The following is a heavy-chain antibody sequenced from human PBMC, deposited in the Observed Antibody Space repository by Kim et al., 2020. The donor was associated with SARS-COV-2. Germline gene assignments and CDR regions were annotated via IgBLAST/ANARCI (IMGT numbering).Heavy chain of an antibody. D-gene: IGHD1-26*01. V-gene: IGHV3-23*01. CDR1: GFIFSNYV. CDR3: VKREGKAFDI. CDR2: ISSSGGTT. Sequence: GGSLRLSCAASGFIFSNYVMNWVRPAPGKGLEWVSSISSSGGTTYYADSVKGLFTISRDNSKNTLYLQMNSLIADDTALYYCVKREGKAFDIWGQGTMVT. J-gene: IGHJ3*02.